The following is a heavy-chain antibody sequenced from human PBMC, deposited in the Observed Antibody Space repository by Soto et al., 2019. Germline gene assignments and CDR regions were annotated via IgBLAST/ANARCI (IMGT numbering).Heavy chain of an antibody. CDR1: GGSISSGDYY. Sequence: QVQLQESGPGLVKPSQTLSLTCTVSGGSISSGDYYWSWIRQPPGKGLEWIGYSYYSGSTYYYPSIKGRSNIPVDTAKNQFSLKLGSVTAADTAVYYCAGERRDGARLDPWGQGTLVTASS. J-gene: IGHJ5*02. CDR2: SYYSGST. CDR3: AGERRDGARLDP. V-gene: IGHV4-30-4*01.